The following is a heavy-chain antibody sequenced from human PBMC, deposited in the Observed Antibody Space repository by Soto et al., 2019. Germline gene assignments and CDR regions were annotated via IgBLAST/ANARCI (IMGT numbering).Heavy chain of an antibody. V-gene: IGHV4-59*01. CDR3: ARYRREAVAGYTLDN. Sequence: PSETLSLTCTVSGGSISSNYWTWIRQPPGKGLEWIGYVYNSGSTNYNPSLKSRVTISEDTSKSQFSLKVNSMTAADTAIYYCARYRREAVAGYTLDNWGQGILVTVSS. J-gene: IGHJ4*02. CDR2: VYNSGST. CDR1: GGSISSNY. D-gene: IGHD6-13*01.